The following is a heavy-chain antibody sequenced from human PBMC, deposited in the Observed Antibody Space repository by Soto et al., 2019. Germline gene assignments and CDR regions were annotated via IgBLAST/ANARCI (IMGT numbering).Heavy chain of an antibody. Sequence: QVQLVESGGGLVKPGGSLRLSCAASGFTFSDYYMNWIRQAPGKGLEWVSYISSSGDTIYYADSVKGRFTMSRDNAKNSLYVQMDSLRAEDTAVYYCARGGVAYTSVWGIDYWGQGTLVTVSS. J-gene: IGHJ4*02. V-gene: IGHV3-11*01. D-gene: IGHD6-19*01. CDR1: GFTFSDYY. CDR3: ARGGVAYTSVWGIDY. CDR2: ISSSGDTI.